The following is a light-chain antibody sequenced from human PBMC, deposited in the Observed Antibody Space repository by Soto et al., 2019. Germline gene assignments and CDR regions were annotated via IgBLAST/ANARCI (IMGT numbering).Light chain of an antibody. CDR1: SSDVGAHDF. J-gene: IGLJ2*01. V-gene: IGLV2-14*01. Sequence: QSALTQPASVSGSPGQPITISCSGTSSDVGAHDFVSWYQHHPDKAPKVIIFEVTKRPSGVSSRFSGSKTGNTASLTISGLQAEDEADYYCNSYTLSKTVIFGGGTKLTVL. CDR2: EVT. CDR3: NSYTLSKTVI.